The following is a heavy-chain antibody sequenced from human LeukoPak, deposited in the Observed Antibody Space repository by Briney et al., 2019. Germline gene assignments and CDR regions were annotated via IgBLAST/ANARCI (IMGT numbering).Heavy chain of an antibody. V-gene: IGHV1-46*01. CDR2: INPSGGST. CDR3: ARDLGEDDSSGYYTYNWFDP. D-gene: IGHD3-22*01. Sequence: GASVKVSCKASGYTFTSHYMHWVRQAPGQGLEWMGIINPSGGSTSYAQKFQGRVTMTRDTSTSTVYMELSSLRPEDTAVYYCARDLGEDDSSGYYTYNWFDPWGQGTLVTVSS. J-gene: IGHJ5*02. CDR1: GYTFTSHY.